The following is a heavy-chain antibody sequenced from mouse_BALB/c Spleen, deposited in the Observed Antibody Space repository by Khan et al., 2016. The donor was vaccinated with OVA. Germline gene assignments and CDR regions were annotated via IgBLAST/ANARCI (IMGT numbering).Heavy chain of an antibody. CDR3: ARAYYGYDDYSMDY. J-gene: IGHJ4*01. CDR2: IWGNGNT. D-gene: IGHD2-9*01. V-gene: IGHV2-6-7*01. Sequence: QVQLKESGPGLMAPSQSLSITCTVSGFSLTAYGVNWVRQPPGKGLEWLGMIWGNGNTDYKSALKSRLSISKDNSKSQVFLKMNSLQTDDTARYYCARAYYGYDDYSMDYWGQGTSVTVSS. CDR1: GFSLTAYG.